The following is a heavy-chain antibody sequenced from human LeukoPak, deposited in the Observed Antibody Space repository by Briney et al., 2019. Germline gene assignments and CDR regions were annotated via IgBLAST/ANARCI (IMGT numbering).Heavy chain of an antibody. J-gene: IGHJ5*02. CDR3: ASEQWLVGWFDP. CDR2: IKQDGSEK. V-gene: IGHV3-7*03. CDR1: GFTFSSYA. Sequence: GGSLRLSCAASGFTFSSYAMSWVRQAPGKGLEWVANIKQDGSEKYYVDSVKGRFTISRDNAKNSLYLQMNSLRAEDTAVYYCASEQWLVGWFDPWGQGTLVTVSS. D-gene: IGHD6-19*01.